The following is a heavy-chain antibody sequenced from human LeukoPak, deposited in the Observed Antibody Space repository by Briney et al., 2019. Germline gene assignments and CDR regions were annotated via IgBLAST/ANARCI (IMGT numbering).Heavy chain of an antibody. J-gene: IGHJ4*02. CDR2: ISYDGSNK. D-gene: IGHD2-2*01. Sequence: GRSLRLSCAASEFTFSSYAMHWVRQAPGKGLEWVAVISYDGSNKYYADSVKGRFTISRDNSKNTLYLQMNSLRAEDTAVYYCARAPLGGIVVVPAATVDYWGQGTLVTGSP. V-gene: IGHV3-30-3*01. CDR1: EFTFSSYA. CDR3: ARAPLGGIVVVPAATVDY.